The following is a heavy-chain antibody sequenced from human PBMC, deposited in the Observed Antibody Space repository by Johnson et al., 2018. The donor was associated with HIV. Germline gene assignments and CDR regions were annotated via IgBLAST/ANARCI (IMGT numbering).Heavy chain of an antibody. CDR3: VKEDSSGYYYGMGAFDF. CDR2: ISSSGSTI. Sequence: QVQLVESGGGLVKPGGSLRLSCAASGFTFSDYYMTWIRQAPGKGLEWVSYISSSGSTIYYADSVKGRFTISRDNAKNSLYLQLNSLRPEDTALYYCVKEDSSGYYYGMGAFDFWGQGTMVTVS. D-gene: IGHD3-22*01. J-gene: IGHJ3*01. V-gene: IGHV3-11*01. CDR1: GFTFSDYY.